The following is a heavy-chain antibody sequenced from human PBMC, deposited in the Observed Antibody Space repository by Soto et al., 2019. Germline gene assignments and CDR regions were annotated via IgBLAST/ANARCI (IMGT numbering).Heavy chain of an antibody. D-gene: IGHD2-15*01. CDR3: AREGVVVVASKYYYGMDV. CDR2: IIPILGIA. J-gene: IGHJ6*02. Sequence: QVQLVQSGAEVKKPGSSVKVSCKASGGTFSSYTISWVRQAPGQGLEWMGRIIPILGIANYAQKFQGRVTITADKSTRTAYMELSSLRSEDMAVYYCAREGVVVVASKYYYGMDVWGQGTTVTVSS. CDR1: GGTFSSYT. V-gene: IGHV1-69*08.